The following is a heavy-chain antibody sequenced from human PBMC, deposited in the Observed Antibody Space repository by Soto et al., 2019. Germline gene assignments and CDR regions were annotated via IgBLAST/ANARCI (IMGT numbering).Heavy chain of an antibody. J-gene: IGHJ4*02. D-gene: IGHD6-6*01. CDR1: GFTFSRYA. V-gene: IGHV3-23*01. CDR2: ISDSGRDT. CDR3: AKRVEYSSSTHYFDY. Sequence: GGSLRLSCAASGFTFSRYAMSWVRQAPGKGLEWVSAISDSGRDTYYADSVKGRFTISRDKSKNKLYLQMNSLRAEDTAVYYCAKRVEYSSSTHYFDYWGQGTLVTVSS.